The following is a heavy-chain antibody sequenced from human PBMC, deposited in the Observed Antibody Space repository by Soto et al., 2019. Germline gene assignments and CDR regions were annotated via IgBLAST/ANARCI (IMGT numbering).Heavy chain of an antibody. Sequence: EVQLVESGGGLVQPGGSLRLSCVVSGLTFTTYWIHWVRQAPGKGLVWVSRFNSAGSSTTYADAGKGRFTICRDNAKNTLSLQMTSLRAEDTAVYYGVSETTEEQLAVYYYMEVWCKGTTVTVSS. CDR1: GLTFTTYW. CDR3: VSETTEEQLAVYYYMEV. V-gene: IGHV3-74*01. CDR2: FNSAGSST. J-gene: IGHJ6*03. D-gene: IGHD6-6*01.